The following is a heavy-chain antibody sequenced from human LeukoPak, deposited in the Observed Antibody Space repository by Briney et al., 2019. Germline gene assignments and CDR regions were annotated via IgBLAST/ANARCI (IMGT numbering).Heavy chain of an antibody. CDR3: ARVRVCSGGSCYDY. J-gene: IGHJ4*02. CDR2: IYYSGST. D-gene: IGHD2-15*01. V-gene: IGHV4-59*01. Sequence: PSETLSLTCTVSGGSISGYYWSWIRQPPGKGLEWIGYIYYSGSTNYNPSLKSRVTISVDTSKNQFSLKLSSVTAADTAVYYCARVRVCSGGSCYDYWGQGTLVTVSS. CDR1: GGSISGYY.